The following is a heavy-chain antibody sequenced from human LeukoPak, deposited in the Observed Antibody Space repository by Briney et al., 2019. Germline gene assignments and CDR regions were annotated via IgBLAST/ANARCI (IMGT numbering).Heavy chain of an antibody. CDR3: ARDEGSYGP. J-gene: IGHJ5*02. Sequence: GGSLRLSRAASGFTVSSNYMSWVRQAPGKGLEWVSYISSSSSTIYYADSVKGRFTISRDNAKKSLYLQMNSLRAEDTAVYYCARDEGSYGPWGQGTLVTVSS. CDR2: ISSSSSTI. D-gene: IGHD5-18*01. V-gene: IGHV3-48*04. CDR1: GFTVSSNY.